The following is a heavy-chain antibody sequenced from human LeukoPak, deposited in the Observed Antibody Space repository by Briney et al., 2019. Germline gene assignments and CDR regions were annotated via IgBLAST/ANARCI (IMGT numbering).Heavy chain of an antibody. Sequence: ASVKVSCKASGYTFNKYGITWVRQAPGQGLEWMGWISAENGNTYYAKKVQGRVTMTTDTSTSTAYMELRSLRSDDTAVYYCARDLLGHCSDGVCYEVLDYWGQGTLVTVSS. CDR2: ISAENGNT. V-gene: IGHV1-18*01. CDR3: ARDLLGHCSDGVCYEVLDY. J-gene: IGHJ4*02. CDR1: GYTFNKYG. D-gene: IGHD2-8*01.